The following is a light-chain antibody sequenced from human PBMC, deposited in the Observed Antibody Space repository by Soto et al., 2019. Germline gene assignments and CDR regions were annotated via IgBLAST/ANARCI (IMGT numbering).Light chain of an antibody. CDR3: CAYAGRYTYV. J-gene: IGLJ1*01. CDR1: SSNVGGYNY. CDR2: DVS. Sequence: QSVLTQPRSVSGSPGQSVTLSYTGTSSNVGGYNYVSWYQQHPGKAPKVMIYDVSKRPSGVPDRFSGSRSGNTASLTIFGLQAEDEADYYCCAYAGRYTYVFGTGTKVTVL. V-gene: IGLV2-11*01.